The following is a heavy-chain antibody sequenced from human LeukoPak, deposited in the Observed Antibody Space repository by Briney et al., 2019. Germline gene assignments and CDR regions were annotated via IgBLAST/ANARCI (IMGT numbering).Heavy chain of an antibody. CDR2: ISYDGSNK. CDR3: ARVTDTLNYDY. Sequence: GRSLRLSCAASGFTFSSYGMHWVRQAPGKGLEWVAVISYDGSNKYYADSVKGRFTISRDNSKNTLYLQMNSLRADDTAVYYCARVTDTLNYDYWGQGTLVTVSS. D-gene: IGHD2-21*02. V-gene: IGHV3-30*03. CDR1: GFTFSSYG. J-gene: IGHJ4*02.